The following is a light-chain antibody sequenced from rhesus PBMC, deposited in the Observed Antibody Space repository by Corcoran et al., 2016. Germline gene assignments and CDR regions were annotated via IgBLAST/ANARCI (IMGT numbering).Light chain of an antibody. Sequence: EIVMTQSPATLALSPGERATLSCRASQSVSSDLAWYHQKPGPPPRLLSYFALSRVTGLPHRFSGSGSGTDFTLTISSLEPEYVGIYFCQQYNSWFHTFGQGTKVEIK. CDR3: QQYNSWFHT. V-gene: IGKV3-35*01. CDR2: FAL. CDR1: QSVSSD. J-gene: IGKJ2*01.